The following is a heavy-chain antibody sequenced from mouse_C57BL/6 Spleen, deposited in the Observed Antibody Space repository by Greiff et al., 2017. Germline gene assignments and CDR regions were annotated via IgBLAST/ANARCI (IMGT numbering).Heavy chain of an antibody. CDR3: ARRLPYAMDY. CDR2: IHPNRGST. Sequence: QVQLQQPGAELVKPGASVTLSCKASGYTFTSYWMHWVKQRPGQGLEWIGMIHPNRGSTNYNEKFKSKATLTVDKSSSTAYMQLSSLTSEDSAVYYCARRLPYAMDYWGQGTSGTVSS. V-gene: IGHV1-64*01. CDR1: GYTFTSYW. J-gene: IGHJ4*01.